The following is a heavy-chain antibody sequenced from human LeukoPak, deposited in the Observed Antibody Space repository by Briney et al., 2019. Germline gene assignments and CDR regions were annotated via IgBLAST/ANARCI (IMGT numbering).Heavy chain of an antibody. Sequence: KSSETLSLTCTVSGGSIDSNSWTWIRQPPGKGLEWIGYIYYSGTTNYNPSLKSRVTMSVDMSKNQFSLKLSSVTAADTAVYNCARRSSSWKNWFDPWGQGTLVTVSS. CDR3: ARRSSSWKNWFDP. D-gene: IGHD6-13*01. CDR2: IYYSGTT. CDR1: GGSIDSNS. V-gene: IGHV4-59*01. J-gene: IGHJ5*02.